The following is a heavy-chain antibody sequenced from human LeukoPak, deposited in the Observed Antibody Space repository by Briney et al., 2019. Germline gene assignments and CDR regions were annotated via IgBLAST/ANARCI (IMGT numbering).Heavy chain of an antibody. Sequence: GGSLRLSCAASGFDLSRNGMHWVRQAPAKGLEWVSFIRYDGSKTFYGDAVTGRFTISRDNSKNTLYLQMNSLRAEDTAVYSCATDFDDVNSNYYYIPEYWGQGVLVTVSS. V-gene: IGHV3-30*02. CDR1: GFDLSRNG. D-gene: IGHD3-22*01. J-gene: IGHJ4*02. CDR2: IRYDGSKT. CDR3: ATDFDDVNSNYYYIPEY.